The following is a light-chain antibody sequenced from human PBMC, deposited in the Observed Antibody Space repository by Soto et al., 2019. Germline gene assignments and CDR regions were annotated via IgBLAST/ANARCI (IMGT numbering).Light chain of an antibody. J-gene: IGKJ4*02. V-gene: IGKV1-39*01. CDR3: QQNYSNSLR. Sequence: DIQMTQSPSTLSASVGDRVTISCRASQSINRDLTWYQQKPGKAPKLLIYAASSLQSGVPSRFSGSGSGTDFTLTIRSLQAEDSATYYCQQNYSNSLRFGGGTKVEIK. CDR1: QSINRD. CDR2: AAS.